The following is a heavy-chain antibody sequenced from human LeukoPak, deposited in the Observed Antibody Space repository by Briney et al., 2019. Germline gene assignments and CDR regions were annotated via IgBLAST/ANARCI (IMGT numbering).Heavy chain of an antibody. CDR2: INHSGST. CDR3: ARGRVTLGY. D-gene: IGHD4-23*01. CDR1: GGSFSGYY. Sequence: SETLSLTCAVYGGSFSGYYWSWIRQPPGKGLEWIGEINHSGSTNYNPSLKSRVTISVDTSKNQFSLELSSVTAADTAVYYCARGRVTLGYWGQGTLVTVSS. V-gene: IGHV4-34*01. J-gene: IGHJ4*02.